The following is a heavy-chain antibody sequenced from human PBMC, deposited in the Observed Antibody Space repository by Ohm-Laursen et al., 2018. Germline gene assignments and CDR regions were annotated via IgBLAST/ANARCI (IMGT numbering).Heavy chain of an antibody. CDR2: FNPNGDTT. Sequence: SVKVSCKTAGYTFTSYFIHWVRQAPGQGLEWMGIFNPNGDTTTYAQNFQGRVTMTSDTSTSTVYMELTSLNSDDTAVYYCARGWAGFDYWGQGILVTVSS. CDR1: GYTFTSYF. V-gene: IGHV1-46*01. D-gene: IGHD5-24*01. J-gene: IGHJ4*02. CDR3: ARGWAGFDY.